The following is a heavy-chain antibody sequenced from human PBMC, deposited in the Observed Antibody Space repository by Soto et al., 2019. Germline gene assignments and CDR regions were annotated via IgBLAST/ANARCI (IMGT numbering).Heavy chain of an antibody. CDR3: ARSPSYCSGGSCYSSPIDY. Sequence: SETLSLTCTVSGGSISSYYWSWIRQPPGKGLEWIGYIYYSGSTNYNPSLKSRVTISVDTSKNQFSLKLSSVTAADTAVYYCARSPSYCSGGSCYSSPIDYWGQGTLVTVSS. D-gene: IGHD2-15*01. V-gene: IGHV4-59*01. CDR2: IYYSGST. CDR1: GGSISSYY. J-gene: IGHJ4*02.